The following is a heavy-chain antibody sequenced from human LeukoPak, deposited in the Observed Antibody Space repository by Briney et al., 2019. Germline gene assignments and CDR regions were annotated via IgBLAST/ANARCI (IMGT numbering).Heavy chain of an antibody. V-gene: IGHV4-34*01. CDR1: GGSFRGYY. J-gene: IGHJ5*02. D-gene: IGHD3-10*01. CDR3: ARSTYYYGSGRTRFDP. Sequence: PSETLSLTCAVYGGSFRGYYWSWIRQPPGKGLEWIGEINHSGSTNYNPSLKSRVTISVDTSKNQFSLKLSSVTAADTAVYYCARSTYYYGSGRTRFDPWGQGTLVTVSS. CDR2: INHSGST.